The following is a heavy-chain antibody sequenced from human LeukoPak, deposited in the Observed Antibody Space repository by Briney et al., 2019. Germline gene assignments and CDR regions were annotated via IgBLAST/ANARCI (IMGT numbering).Heavy chain of an antibody. Sequence: GRSLRPSCAASGFTFSSYGMHWVRQAPGKGLDWVAVISYDGSNKYYADSVKGRFTIPRDNSKNTLYLQMNSLGAEDTVVYYGQVRQQRGGNDYGGEGTLVTVSS. CDR3: QVRQQRGGNDY. J-gene: IGHJ4*02. D-gene: IGHD6-13*01. CDR2: ISYDGSNK. CDR1: GFTFSSYG. V-gene: IGHV3-30*03.